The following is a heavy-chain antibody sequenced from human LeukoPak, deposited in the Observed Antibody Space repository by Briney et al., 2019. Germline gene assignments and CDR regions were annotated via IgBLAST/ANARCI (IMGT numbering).Heavy chain of an antibody. CDR2: IIPILGIA. J-gene: IGHJ5*02. V-gene: IGHV1-69*04. CDR3: ASVLSGIAVAGSFDP. CDR1: GGTFSSYA. D-gene: IGHD6-19*01. Sequence: SVKVSCKASGGTFSSYAISWVRQAPGQGLEWMVRIIPILGIANYAQKFEGRVTITAVKSTSTAYMELSSLRSEDTAVYYCASVLSGIAVAGSFDPWGQGTLVTVSS.